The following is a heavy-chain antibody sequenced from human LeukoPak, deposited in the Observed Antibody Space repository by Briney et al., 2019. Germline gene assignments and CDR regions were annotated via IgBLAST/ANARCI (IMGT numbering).Heavy chain of an antibody. CDR1: GFTFSSFE. CDR2: ISSSGKNI. CDR3: ARAREAQWLVDY. J-gene: IGHJ4*02. V-gene: IGHV3-48*03. D-gene: IGHD6-19*01. Sequence: PGGSLRLSCEGSGFTFSSFEMNWVRQAPGKGLEWVSYISSSGKNIYYADSVKGRFTISRDNAKNTVYLQMNSLSAEDTGVYYCARAREAQWLVDYWGQGTLVTVSS.